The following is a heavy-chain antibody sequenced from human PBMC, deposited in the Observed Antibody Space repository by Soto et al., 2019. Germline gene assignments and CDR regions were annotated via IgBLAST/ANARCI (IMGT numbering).Heavy chain of an antibody. CDR2: ISGSGHAT. CDR3: AKGRYFDSSGGCANN. J-gene: IGHJ4*02. D-gene: IGHD3-22*01. CDR1: GFIFDNYA. V-gene: IGHV3-23*01. Sequence: EVKLLASGGGLVPPGASARLSCLTSGFIFDNYAMSWVRQSPGRRLEWVAAISGSGHATYYTQSVQGRFIISRDKSKKTVFLQMNNLRAEDTAVYYCAKGRYFDSSGGCANNWGLGTLVTVSS.